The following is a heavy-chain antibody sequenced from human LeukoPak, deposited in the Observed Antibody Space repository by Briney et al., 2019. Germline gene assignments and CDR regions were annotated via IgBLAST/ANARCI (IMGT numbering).Heavy chain of an antibody. Sequence: GGSLRLSCAVSGFTFSSYGMHWARQAPGKGLEWVAFIHFDGSTKYSGDSVKGRFTVSRDNSRNTLYLQMNSVRPEDTAVYSCAKDQCTRTSCDGYPGYWGQGTLVTVSS. CDR2: IHFDGSTK. CDR1: GFTFSSYG. V-gene: IGHV3-30*02. J-gene: IGHJ4*02. D-gene: IGHD2-2*01. CDR3: AKDQCTRTSCDGYPGY.